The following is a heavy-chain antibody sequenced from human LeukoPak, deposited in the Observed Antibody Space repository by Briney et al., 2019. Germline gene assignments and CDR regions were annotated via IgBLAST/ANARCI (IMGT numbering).Heavy chain of an antibody. CDR2: IKQDGSDK. J-gene: IGHJ4*02. Sequence: GGSLRLSRGASGFTIVGYWMTWVRQAPGKGLEWVANIKQDGSDKYYVDSVKGRFTISRDNARNSLYLQMSSLRAEDTAVYYCARLRYTSNWYYLDYWGQGTLVTVSS. CDR1: GFTIVGYW. CDR3: ARLRYTSNWYYLDY. V-gene: IGHV3-7*05. D-gene: IGHD6-13*01.